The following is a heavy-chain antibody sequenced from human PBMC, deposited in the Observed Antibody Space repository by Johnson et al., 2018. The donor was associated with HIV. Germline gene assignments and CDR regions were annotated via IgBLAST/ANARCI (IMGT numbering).Heavy chain of an antibody. V-gene: IGHV3-30*18. CDR1: GLTFSSYG. D-gene: IGHD3-22*01. CDR3: AKEQAVVVIGIGAFDI. J-gene: IGHJ3*02. Sequence: QVQLVESGGGLVQPGRSLRLSCAASGLTFSSYGMHWVRQAPGKGLEWVALISYDGSNKYYADSVKGRFTISRDNSKNTLYLQMNSLRAEDTAVYYCAKEQAVVVIGIGAFDIWGQGTMVTVSS. CDR2: ISYDGSNK.